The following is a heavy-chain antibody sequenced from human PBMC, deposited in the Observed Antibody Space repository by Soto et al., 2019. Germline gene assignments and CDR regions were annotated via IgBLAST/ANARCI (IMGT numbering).Heavy chain of an antibody. Sequence: PGGSLRLSCVASGFTLSSYWMSWVRQAPGKGLEWVGNIKQDGSEGYYADSVKGRFTISRDNSKNTLYLQMNSLRAEDTAVYYCARGRFLEWVQAYYYGMDVWGQGTTVTVSS. CDR3: ARGRFLEWVQAYYYGMDV. J-gene: IGHJ6*02. V-gene: IGHV3-7*01. CDR1: GFTLSSYW. D-gene: IGHD3-3*01. CDR2: IKQDGSEG.